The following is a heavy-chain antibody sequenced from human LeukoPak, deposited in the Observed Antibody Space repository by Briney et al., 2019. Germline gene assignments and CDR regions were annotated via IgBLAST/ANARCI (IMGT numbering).Heavy chain of an antibody. CDR1: GFTFSSYA. CDR2: ISYDGSNK. J-gene: IGHJ4*02. CDR3: ARQDFSSWPFEY. D-gene: IGHD6-13*01. Sequence: GGSLRLSCAASGFTFSSYAMHCVRQAPGKGLEGVAVISYDGSNKYYAESVKGRFTISRDNSKNTLYLQMNSLRAEDTAVYYCARQDFSSWPFEYWGQGTLVTVSS. V-gene: IGHV3-30-3*01.